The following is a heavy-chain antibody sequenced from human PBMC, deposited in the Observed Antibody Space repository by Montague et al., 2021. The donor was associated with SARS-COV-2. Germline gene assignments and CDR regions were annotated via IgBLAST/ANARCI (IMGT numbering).Heavy chain of an antibody. CDR1: GGSVSGDSYY. V-gene: IGHV4-61*01. J-gene: IGHJ6*02. D-gene: IGHD3-3*01. CDR2: FYYSGST. Sequence: SETLSLTCIVSGGSVSGDSYYWSWIRQPPGKGLVWIGYFYYSGSTNYNPSLKSRVTISVDTSKNQFSLTLSSVTAAATAVYYCARDPWRSTIFGVVTRYGMDVWGQGTTVTVSS. CDR3: ARDPWRSTIFGVVTRYGMDV.